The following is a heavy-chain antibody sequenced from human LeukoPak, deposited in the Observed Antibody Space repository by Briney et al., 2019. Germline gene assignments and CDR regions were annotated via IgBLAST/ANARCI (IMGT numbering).Heavy chain of an antibody. Sequence: SQTLSLTCAISGDSLSSNSATWNWIRQSPSRGLEWLGRTYYRSKWYNDYGVSVKSRITINQDTSKNQFSLQLKSVTPEDTAVYYCARAMRKAAAGTFYFDYWGQRTLVTVSS. CDR2: TYYRSKWYN. CDR1: GDSLSSNSAT. V-gene: IGHV6-1*01. D-gene: IGHD6-25*01. J-gene: IGHJ4*02. CDR3: ARAMRKAAAGTFYFDY.